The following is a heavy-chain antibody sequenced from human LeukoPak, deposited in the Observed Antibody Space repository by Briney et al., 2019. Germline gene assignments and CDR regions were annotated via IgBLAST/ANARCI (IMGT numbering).Heavy chain of an antibody. CDR3: ARDLAYRSSLRGTFDI. CDR1: GFTFSSYA. Sequence: GSLRLSCTGSGFTFSSYAMSWIRQPPGKGLEWIGEINHSGSTNYNPSFKSRVTISVDTSKKQFSLKLSSVTAADTAVYYCARDLAYRSSLRGTFDIWGQGTKVTVSS. CDR2: INHSGST. V-gene: IGHV4-34*01. J-gene: IGHJ3*02. D-gene: IGHD6-19*01.